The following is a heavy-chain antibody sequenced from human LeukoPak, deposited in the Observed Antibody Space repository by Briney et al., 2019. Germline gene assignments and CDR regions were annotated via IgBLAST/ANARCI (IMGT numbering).Heavy chain of an antibody. CDR2: ISSRGTTN. CDR3: ARDREYYYDSDFDY. D-gene: IGHD3-22*01. V-gene: IGHV3-11*01. J-gene: IGHJ4*02. CDR1: GFTFSDYY. Sequence: PGGSLRLSCAASGFTFSDYYMSWLRQAPGKGLEWVSYISSRGTTNYYADSVKGRITISRDNAKTSLFLQVNSLRAEDTAVYYCARDREYYYDSDFDYWGQGTLVTVSS.